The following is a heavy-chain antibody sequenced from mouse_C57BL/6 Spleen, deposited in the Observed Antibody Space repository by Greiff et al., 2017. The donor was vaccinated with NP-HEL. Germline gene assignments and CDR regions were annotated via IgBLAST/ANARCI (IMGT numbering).Heavy chain of an antibody. D-gene: IGHD2-12*01. Sequence: VQGVESGPELVKPGASVKISCKASGYAFSSSWMNWVKQRPGKGLEWIGRIYPGDGDTNYNGKFKGKATLTADKSSSTAYMQLSSLTSEDSAVYFCAIYDRYFDVWGTGTTVTVSS. CDR3: AIYDRYFDV. CDR1: GYAFSSSW. CDR2: IYPGDGDT. J-gene: IGHJ1*03. V-gene: IGHV1-82*01.